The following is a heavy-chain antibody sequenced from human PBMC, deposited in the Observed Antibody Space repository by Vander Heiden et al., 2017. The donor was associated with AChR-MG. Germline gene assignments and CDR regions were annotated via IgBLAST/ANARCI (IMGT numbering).Heavy chain of an antibody. CDR1: GGTFSSYA. CDR3: ARSYYYDSSGYYYVGAFDI. Sequence: QVQLVQSGAEVKKPGSSVKVSCKASGGTFSSYANSWVRQAPGQGLEWMGGIIPIFGTANYAQKFQGRVTITADESTSTAYMELSSLRSEDTAVYYCARSYYYDSSGYYYVGAFDIWGQGTMVTVSS. J-gene: IGHJ3*02. V-gene: IGHV1-69*01. D-gene: IGHD3-22*01. CDR2: IIPIFGTA.